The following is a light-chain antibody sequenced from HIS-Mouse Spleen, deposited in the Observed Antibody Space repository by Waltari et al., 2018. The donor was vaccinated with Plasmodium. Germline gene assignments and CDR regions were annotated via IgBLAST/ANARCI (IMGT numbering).Light chain of an antibody. CDR3: QQSYSTWT. CDR1: QSISNY. J-gene: IGKJ1*01. V-gene: IGKV1-39*01. Sequence: DIQMTQSPSSLSASVGDRVTITCRASQSISNYLNWYQQKPGKAPKFLIYAESTLKSGVPSRFSGSGSGTDFTLTISSLQPEDFATYYCQQSYSTWTFGQGTKVEIK. CDR2: AES.